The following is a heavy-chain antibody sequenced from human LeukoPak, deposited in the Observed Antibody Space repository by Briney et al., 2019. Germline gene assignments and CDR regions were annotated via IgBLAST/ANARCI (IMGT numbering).Heavy chain of an antibody. CDR2: ISSNGGST. CDR3: VRDRPLDH. D-gene: IGHD2-15*01. J-gene: IGHJ4*02. CDR1: SFTFSTYV. V-gene: IGHV3-64D*08. Sequence: GGSLRLSCSASSFTFSTYVMRWVRQAPGKGLEYVSGISSNGGSTYYADSVKGRFTISRDNSKNTLYLQMRSLRVEDRAVYYCVRDRPLDHWGQGTLVTVSS.